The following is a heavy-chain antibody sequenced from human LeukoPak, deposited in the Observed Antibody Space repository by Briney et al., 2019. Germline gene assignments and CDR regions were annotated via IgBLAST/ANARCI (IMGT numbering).Heavy chain of an antibody. Sequence: GGSLRLSCAASGFTFSSYGMHWVRQAPGKGLEWVAVIWYDGSNKYYADSVKGRFTVSRDNSKNTLYLQMNSLRAEDTAVYYCARGDDSSSWYFDYWGQGTLVTVSS. CDR2: IWYDGSNK. CDR1: GFTFSSYG. CDR3: ARGDDSSSWYFDY. J-gene: IGHJ4*02. V-gene: IGHV3-33*01. D-gene: IGHD6-13*01.